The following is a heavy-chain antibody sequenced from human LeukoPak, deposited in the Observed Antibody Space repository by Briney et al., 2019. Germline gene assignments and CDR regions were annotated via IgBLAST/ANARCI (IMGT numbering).Heavy chain of an antibody. J-gene: IGHJ3*02. D-gene: IGHD3-16*01. CDR1: GFSVSRYW. Sequence: AGGPLRLSCAASGFSVSRYWMSWVRQAPGEGLEWVANIKQDESEKDYVDSVKGRFTISRDNSKNTLYLQMNSLRAEDTAVYYCAKGGLVWSSPDAFDIWGQGTMVTVSS. V-gene: IGHV3-7*03. CDR3: AKGGLVWSSPDAFDI. CDR2: IKQDESEK.